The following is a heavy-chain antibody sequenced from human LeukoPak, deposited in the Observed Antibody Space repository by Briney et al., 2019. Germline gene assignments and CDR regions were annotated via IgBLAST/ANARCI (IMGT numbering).Heavy chain of an antibody. V-gene: IGHV3-7*01. J-gene: IGHJ3*02. CDR3: ARDRAFHI. CDR2: IKEDGSEK. CDR1: GFTFSSHW. Sequence: GGSLRLSCAASGFTFSSHWMSWVRQAPGKGLEWVANIKEDGSEKYYVDSVKGRFTISRDNAKNSLYLQMHSLRAEDTAVYYCARDRAFHIWGQGTMVTVSS.